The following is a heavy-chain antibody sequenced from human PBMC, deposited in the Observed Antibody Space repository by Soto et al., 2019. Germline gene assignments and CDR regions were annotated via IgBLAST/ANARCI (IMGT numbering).Heavy chain of an antibody. CDR3: ARGHIAAAGSEGDYYYYYGMDV. V-gene: IGHV1-69*12. Sequence: QVQLVQSGAEVKKPGSSVKVSCKASGGTFSSYAISWVRQAPGQGLEWMGGIIPLFVTANYAQKFQGRVTITADESTSTAYMAVSSLRSEDTAVYYCARGHIAAAGSEGDYYYYYGMDVWGQGTTVTVAS. D-gene: IGHD6-13*01. J-gene: IGHJ6*02. CDR1: GGTFSSYA. CDR2: IIPLFVTA.